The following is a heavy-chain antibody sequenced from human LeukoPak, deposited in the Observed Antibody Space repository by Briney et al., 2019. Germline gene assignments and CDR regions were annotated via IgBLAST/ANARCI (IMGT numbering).Heavy chain of an antibody. V-gene: IGHV3-11*01. D-gene: IGHD6-19*01. CDR1: GVTLSSYA. CDR3: ARELVAVAGNYYYYGMDV. CDR2: ISSSGSTI. Sequence: PGGSLRLSCTASGVTLSSYAMSWIRQAPGKGLEWVSYISSSGSTIYYADSVKGRFTISRDNAKNSLYLQMNSLRAEDTAVYYCARELVAVAGNYYYYGMDVWGQGTTVTVSS. J-gene: IGHJ6*02.